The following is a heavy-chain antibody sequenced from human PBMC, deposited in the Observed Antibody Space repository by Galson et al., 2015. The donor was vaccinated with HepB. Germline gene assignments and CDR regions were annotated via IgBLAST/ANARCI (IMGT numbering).Heavy chain of an antibody. V-gene: IGHV4-39*01. CDR1: GGSISSSRYY. J-gene: IGHJ1*01. CDR3: ARHPYLLYDEYFQH. Sequence: ETLSLTRTVSGGSISSSRYYRGWIRQPPGKGLEWIGSIYYSGSTYYNPSLKSRVTKSVYTSKNLFSLKLSSVTAADTAVYYCARHPYLLYDEYFQHWGQGTLVTVSS. CDR2: IYYSGST. D-gene: IGHD1-1*01.